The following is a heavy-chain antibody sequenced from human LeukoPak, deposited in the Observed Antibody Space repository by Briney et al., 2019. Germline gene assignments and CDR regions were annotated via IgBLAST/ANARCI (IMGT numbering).Heavy chain of an antibody. CDR3: ARTTEGYAGGPGYSYYYYMDV. CDR2: IHYSGST. D-gene: IGHD5-12*01. J-gene: IGHJ6*03. V-gene: IGHV4-61*01. CDR1: GGSISSGTYY. Sequence: SETLSLTCTVSGGSISSGTYYWSWIRQPPGKGLEWIGYIHYSGSTHYNPSLKSRVTISVDTSKNQVSLKLRSVTAADTAVYYCARTTEGYAGGPGYSYYYYMDVWGKGTTVTISS.